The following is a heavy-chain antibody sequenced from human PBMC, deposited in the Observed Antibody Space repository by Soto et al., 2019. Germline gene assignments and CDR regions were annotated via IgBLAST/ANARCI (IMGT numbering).Heavy chain of an antibody. CDR3: GTGSSWTKVES. Sequence: QVQLVQSGAEVKKPGSSVKVSCKASGGTLSRSAISWVRQATGQGLEWMGGIIPIFGPAIYAQKFRGRVSIIADESTRTAYMEMSSLRSEDTAVYYCGTGSSWTKVESWGQGTLVTVSS. D-gene: IGHD6-13*01. J-gene: IGHJ4*02. V-gene: IGHV1-69*01. CDR2: IIPIFGPA. CDR1: GGTLSRSA.